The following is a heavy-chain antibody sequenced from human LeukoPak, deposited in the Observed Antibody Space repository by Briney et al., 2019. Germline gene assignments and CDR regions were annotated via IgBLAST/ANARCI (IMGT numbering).Heavy chain of an antibody. V-gene: IGHV4-39*01. CDR2: IRYSGKT. J-gene: IGHJ4*02. Sequence: PSETLSLTCTVSGGSISSSSSYWGWIRQPPGKGLEWIGSIRYSGKTYCNPSLKSRVTMSVDTSKNQFSLRLSSVTAADTAVYSCARHYYDSSGSAYYFDYWGQGTLVTVSS. D-gene: IGHD3-22*01. CDR3: ARHYYDSSGSAYYFDY. CDR1: GGSISSSSSY.